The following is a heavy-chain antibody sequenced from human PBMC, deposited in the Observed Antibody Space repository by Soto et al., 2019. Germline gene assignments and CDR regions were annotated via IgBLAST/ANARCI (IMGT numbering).Heavy chain of an antibody. CDR1: GGSFSGYY. CDR3: ASAPREVVAATH. V-gene: IGHV4-34*01. CDR2: INHSGST. Sequence: SETLSLTCAVYGGSFSGYYWSWIRQPPGKGLEWIGEINHSGSTNYNPSLKSRVTISVDTSKNQFSLKLSSVTAADTAVYYCASAPREVVAATHWGQGTLVTVSS. D-gene: IGHD2-15*01. J-gene: IGHJ4*02.